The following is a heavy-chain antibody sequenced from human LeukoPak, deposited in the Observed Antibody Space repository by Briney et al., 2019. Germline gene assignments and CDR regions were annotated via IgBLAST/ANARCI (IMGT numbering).Heavy chain of an antibody. CDR1: GGSISSSNW. CDR2: DYHSGST. Sequence: KTSGTLSLTCTVSGGSISSSNWWSWVRPPPGKGLEWIGEDYHSGSTTYNSSRKSRLTMSIDKSKNHFSLNLSSVTAADTAVYYCARRYYGSGTNYFDYWGQGTLVTVSS. D-gene: IGHD3-10*01. V-gene: IGHV4-4*02. J-gene: IGHJ4*02. CDR3: ARRYYGSGTNYFDY.